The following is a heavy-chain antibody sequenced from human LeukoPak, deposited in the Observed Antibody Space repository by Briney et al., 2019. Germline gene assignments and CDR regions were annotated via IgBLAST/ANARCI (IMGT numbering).Heavy chain of an antibody. V-gene: IGHV3-30*02. D-gene: IGHD6-19*01. J-gene: IGHJ4*02. Sequence: PGGSLRLSCAASGFIFSSYGMHWVRQAPGKGLEWVAFIRYDGSNKYYADSVKGRFTISRDNSKNTLYLQMNSLRAEDTAVYYCAEEGFSSGWLHYWGQGALVTVSS. CDR3: AEEGFSSGWLHY. CDR1: GFIFSSYG. CDR2: IRYDGSNK.